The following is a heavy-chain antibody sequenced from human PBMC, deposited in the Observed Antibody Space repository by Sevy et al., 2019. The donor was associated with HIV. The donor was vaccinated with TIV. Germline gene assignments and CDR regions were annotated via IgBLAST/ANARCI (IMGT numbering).Heavy chain of an antibody. CDR2: ISTSSTV. CDR1: GFTFSSYS. V-gene: IGHV3-48*02. CDR3: ARGIGSAAAFDI. Sequence: GGSLRLSCATSGFTFSSYSMNWVRQAPGKGLEWISYISTSSTVYYADTAKGRFNNSRDNAKNSLYLQMNSLRDEDTAVYYCARGIGSAAAFDIWGQGTMVTVSS. D-gene: IGHD2-21*01. J-gene: IGHJ3*02.